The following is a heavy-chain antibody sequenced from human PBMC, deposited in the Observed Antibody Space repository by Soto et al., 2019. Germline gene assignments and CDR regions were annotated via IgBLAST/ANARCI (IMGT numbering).Heavy chain of an antibody. CDR1: GWPFSGYY. D-gene: IGHD2-15*01. J-gene: IGHJ5*02. Sequence: PSETLSLTCAVYGWPFSGYYWSWIRQPPGQGLEWIGEINHSGSTNYNPSLKSRVTISVDTSKNQFSLKLSSVTAADTAVYYCARGWNIVVVVAANWFDPWGQGTLVT. CDR3: ARGWNIVVVVAANWFDP. CDR2: INHSGST. V-gene: IGHV4-34*01.